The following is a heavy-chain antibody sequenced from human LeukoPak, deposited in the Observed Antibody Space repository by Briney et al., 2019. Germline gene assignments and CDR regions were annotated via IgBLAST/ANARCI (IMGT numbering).Heavy chain of an antibody. CDR2: INPSVGST. D-gene: IGHD2-15*01. Sequence: ASVKVSCKASGYDFTTNYIHWVRQAPGQGLEWMGTINPSVGSTTYGQRFQGRVTMTRDTSTTTVYMDLSSLTSEDTAIYYCAKGYCTGASCYVLDSWGQGTQVTVSS. J-gene: IGHJ4*02. V-gene: IGHV1-46*01. CDR1: GYDFTTNY. CDR3: AKGYCTGASCYVLDS.